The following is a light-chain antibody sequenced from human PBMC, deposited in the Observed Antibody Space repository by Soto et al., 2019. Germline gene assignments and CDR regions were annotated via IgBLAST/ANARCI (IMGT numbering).Light chain of an antibody. CDR1: QSVSSSY. CDR2: GAS. V-gene: IGKV3-20*01. CDR3: QQYSSSPRT. J-gene: IGKJ1*01. Sequence: EIVMTQSPATLSVSPGERATLSCRASQSVSSSYLSWYHQKPGQAPRLLIYGASSRATDIPDRFRGSGSGRDFVLNISRLEPEDFGMYYCQQYSSSPRTFGQGTKVDIK.